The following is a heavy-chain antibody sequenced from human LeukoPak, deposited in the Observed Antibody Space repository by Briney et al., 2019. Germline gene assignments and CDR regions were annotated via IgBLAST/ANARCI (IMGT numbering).Heavy chain of an antibody. Sequence: ASVTVSCKASGYTFTSYAMHWVRQAPGQRLEWMGWINAGNGNTKYSQKLQGRVTITRDTSASTAYMELSSLRSEDTAVYYCARDRPADDAFDIWCQGTMVTVSS. CDR1: GYTFTSYA. CDR3: ARDRPADDAFDI. V-gene: IGHV1-3*01. CDR2: INAGNGNT. J-gene: IGHJ3*02.